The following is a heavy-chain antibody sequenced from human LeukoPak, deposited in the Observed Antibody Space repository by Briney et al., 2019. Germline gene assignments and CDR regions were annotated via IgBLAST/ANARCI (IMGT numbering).Heavy chain of an antibody. CDR2: IKSKTDGGTT. V-gene: IGHV3-15*01. D-gene: IGHD3-16*01. J-gene: IGHJ4*02. Sequence: AGGSLRLSCAASGFTFSNAWMSWVRQAPGKGLEWVGRIKSKTDGGTTDYAAPVKGRFTISRDDSKNTLYLQMNSLRAEDTAVYYCARGDDYVWGSPADYWGQGTLVTVSS. CDR1: GFTFSNAW. CDR3: ARGDDYVWGSPADY.